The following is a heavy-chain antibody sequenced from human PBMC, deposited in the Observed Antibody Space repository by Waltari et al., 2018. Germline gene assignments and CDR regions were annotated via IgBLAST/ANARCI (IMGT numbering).Heavy chain of an antibody. CDR3: ANSLRSGSYYFDY. CDR2: IGGSGGST. Sequence: EVQLLESGGGLVQPGGSLRLSCAASGFTFSSYAMSWVRQAPGKGLEWVSAIGGSGGSTYYADSVKGRFTISRDNSKNTLYLQMNSLRAEDTAVYYCANSLRSGSYYFDYWGQGTLVTVSS. D-gene: IGHD1-26*01. V-gene: IGHV3-23*01. J-gene: IGHJ4*02. CDR1: GFTFSSYA.